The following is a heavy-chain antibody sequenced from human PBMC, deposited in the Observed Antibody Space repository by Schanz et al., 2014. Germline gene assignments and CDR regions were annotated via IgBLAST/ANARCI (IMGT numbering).Heavy chain of an antibody. CDR2: IAFDVSNK. J-gene: IGHJ6*02. V-gene: IGHV3-30*03. CDR1: GFTFSNHA. D-gene: IGHD3-3*01. Sequence: VHLLESGGGLVQPGGSLRLSCAASGFTFSNHALSWVRQAPGKGLEWVAFIAFDVSNKYYAESVKGRFTISRDNGKNSLYLQMNSLRAEDTALYYCARFLARYQYYGVDVWGQGTTXIVSS. CDR3: ARFLARYQYYGVDV.